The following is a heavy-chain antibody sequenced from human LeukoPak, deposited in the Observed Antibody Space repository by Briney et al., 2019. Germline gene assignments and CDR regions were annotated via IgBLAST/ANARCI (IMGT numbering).Heavy chain of an antibody. CDR2: IKSKTDSGTT. J-gene: IGHJ6*03. CDR3: TTDRGDYGSGTYEIYYYYMDV. V-gene: IGHV3-15*01. D-gene: IGHD3-10*01. Sequence: PGGSLRLSCAASGFTFSNAWMSWARQAPGMGPEWNGRIKSKTDSGTTDYAAHVKGRFTISIDDSKNTLYLQMNSLKTEDTAVYYCTTDRGDYGSGTYEIYYYYMDVWGKGTTVTVSS. CDR1: GFTFSNAW.